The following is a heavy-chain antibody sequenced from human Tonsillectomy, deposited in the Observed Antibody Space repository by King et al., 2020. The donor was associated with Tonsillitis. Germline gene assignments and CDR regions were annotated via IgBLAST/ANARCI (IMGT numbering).Heavy chain of an antibody. Sequence: VQLQQWGEGLLKPSETLSLTCAVYGGSFSGYYWSWIRQPPGKGLEWIGEINHSGSTNYNPSLKSRVTMSVDTSKNQFSLKLSSVTAADTAVYYCANLFGFGVEGVAVWGQGTTVTVSS. CDR2: INHSGST. V-gene: IGHV4-34*01. CDR3: ANLFGFGVEGVAV. CDR1: GGSFSGYY. D-gene: IGHD3-10*01. J-gene: IGHJ6*02.